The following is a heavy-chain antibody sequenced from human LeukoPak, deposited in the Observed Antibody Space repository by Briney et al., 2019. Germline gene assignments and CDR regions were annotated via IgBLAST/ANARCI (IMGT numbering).Heavy chain of an antibody. CDR3: ASYARGGLWYLDY. CDR2: MNTYSGTT. CDR1: GFSFTYFFAGYY. Sequence: ASVKVSCKTSGFSFTYFFAGYYIHWVRQAPGQGLEWLGWMNTYSGTTDYAQRFQGRVYMTSDISTTTAYLELIGPRSDDTAVYYCASYARGGLWYLDYWGQGTLVSVSS. D-gene: IGHD3/OR15-3a*01. J-gene: IGHJ4*02. V-gene: IGHV1-2*02.